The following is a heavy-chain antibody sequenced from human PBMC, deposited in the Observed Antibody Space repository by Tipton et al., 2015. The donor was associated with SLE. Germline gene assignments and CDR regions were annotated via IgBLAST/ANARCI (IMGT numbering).Heavy chain of an antibody. Sequence: QSGPEVKKPGSSVKVSCKASGDTFSRYTISWVRQAPGQGLEWMGGIIPMFGTPNYAQKFQGRVTITTDESTSTAYMELSSLRSEDTAVYYCASRNFYDSSDLDWGQGTLVTVSS. CDR3: ASRNFYDSSDLD. D-gene: IGHD3-22*01. J-gene: IGHJ4*02. V-gene: IGHV1-69*05. CDR2: IIPMFGTP. CDR1: GDTFSRYT.